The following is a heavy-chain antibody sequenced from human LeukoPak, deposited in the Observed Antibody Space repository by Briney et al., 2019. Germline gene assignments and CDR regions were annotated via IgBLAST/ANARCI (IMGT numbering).Heavy chain of an antibody. D-gene: IGHD3-10*01. CDR1: GYSFTAFY. CDR2: IHPRRGDT. J-gene: IGHJ4*02. Sequence: SVKVSCKTSGYSFTAFYIHWVRQAPGQGLEWMGWIHPRRGDTNYAQKFQGRVTMTRDTSISTAYMELSRLRSDDTAVYYCARVVVRGVTVTYYFDYWGQGTLVTVSS. V-gene: IGHV1-2*02. CDR3: ARVVVRGVTVTYYFDY.